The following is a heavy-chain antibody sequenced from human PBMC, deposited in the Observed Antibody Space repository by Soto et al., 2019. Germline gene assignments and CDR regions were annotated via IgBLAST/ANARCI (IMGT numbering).Heavy chain of an antibody. J-gene: IGHJ6*02. D-gene: IGHD3-10*01. V-gene: IGHV3-9*01. CDR2: ISWNSGSI. CDR3: AKAYYYGSRSYKPPNYYYYGMDV. CDR1: GFTFDDYA. Sequence: PGGSLRLSCAASGFTFDDYAMHWVRQAPGKGLEWVSGISWNSGSIGYADSVKGRFTISRDNAKNSLYLQMNSLRAEDTALYYCAKAYYYGSRSYKPPNYYYYGMDVWGQGTTVTVSS.